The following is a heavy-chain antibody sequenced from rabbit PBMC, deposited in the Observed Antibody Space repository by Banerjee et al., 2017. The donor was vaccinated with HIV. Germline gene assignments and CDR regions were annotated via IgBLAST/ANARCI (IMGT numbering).Heavy chain of an antibody. V-gene: IGHV1S40*01. CDR2: IYTGSGST. J-gene: IGHJ4*01. CDR1: GIDFSSYYY. Sequence: QSLEESGGDLVKPGASLTLTCKASGIDFSSYYYMCWVRQAPGKGLEWIGCIYTGSGSTYYASWAKGRLTISKTSSTTVTLQMTSLTAADTATYFCARGYAGSRYFNYFNFWGPGTLVTVS. CDR3: ARGYAGSRYFNYFNF. D-gene: IGHD8-1*01.